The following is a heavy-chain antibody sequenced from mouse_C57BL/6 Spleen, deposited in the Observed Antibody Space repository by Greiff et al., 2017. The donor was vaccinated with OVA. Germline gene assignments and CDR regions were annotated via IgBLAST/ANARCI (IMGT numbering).Heavy chain of an antibody. CDR1: GYTFTSYW. J-gene: IGHJ3*01. V-gene: IGHV1-55*01. CDR3: ADWGMVTTGFAY. CDR2: IYPGSGST. Sequence: QVHVKQPGAELVKPGASVKMSCKASGYTFTSYWITWVKQRPGQGLEWIGDIYPGSGSTNYNEKFKSKATLTVDTSSSTAYMQLSSLTSEDSAVYYCADWGMVTTGFAYWGQGTLVTVSA. D-gene: IGHD2-2*01.